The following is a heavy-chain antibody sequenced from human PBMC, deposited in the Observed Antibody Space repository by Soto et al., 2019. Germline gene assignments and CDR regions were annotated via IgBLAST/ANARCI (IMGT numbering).Heavy chain of an antibody. D-gene: IGHD6-13*01. CDR2: ISSNGGST. Sequence: RRLSCSASGFTFSSYAMHWVRQAPGKGLEYVSAISSNGGSTYYADSVKGRFTISRDNSKNTLYLQMSSLRAEDTAVYYCVRSVIAAAGTFDYWGQGTLVTVSS. CDR3: VRSVIAAAGTFDY. J-gene: IGHJ4*02. CDR1: GFTFSSYA. V-gene: IGHV3-64D*06.